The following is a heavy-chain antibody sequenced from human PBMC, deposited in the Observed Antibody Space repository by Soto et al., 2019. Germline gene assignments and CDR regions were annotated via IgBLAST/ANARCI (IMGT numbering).Heavy chain of an antibody. V-gene: IGHV3-33*01. CDR1: GFTFSSYG. Sequence: GGSLRLSCAASGFTFSSYGMHWVRQAPGKGLEWVAVIWYDGSNKYYADSVKGRFTISRDNSKNTLYLQMNSLRAEDTAVYYCARGRLRRATVPGVVDYWGQGTLVTVSS. D-gene: IGHD4-17*01. CDR3: ARGRLRRATVPGVVDY. CDR2: IWYDGSNK. J-gene: IGHJ4*02.